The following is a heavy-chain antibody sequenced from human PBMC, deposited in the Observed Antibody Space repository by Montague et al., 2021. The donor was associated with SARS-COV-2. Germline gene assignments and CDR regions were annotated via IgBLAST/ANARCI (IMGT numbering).Heavy chain of an antibody. CDR2: IKQDGSEK. D-gene: IGHD2-15*01. Sequence: SLRLSCAASRFTFSSYWMSWVRQAPGKGLEWVANIKQDGSEKYYVDSVKGRFTISRDNAKNSLSLQMNSLRAEDTAVYYCARLVVVAATPYWGQGTLVTVSS. V-gene: IGHV3-7*01. J-gene: IGHJ4*02. CDR1: RFTFSSYW. CDR3: ARLVVVAATPY.